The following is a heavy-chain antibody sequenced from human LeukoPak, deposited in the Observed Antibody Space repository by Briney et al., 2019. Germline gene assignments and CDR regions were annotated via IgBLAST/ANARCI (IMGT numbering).Heavy chain of an antibody. CDR2: INPNSGGT. V-gene: IGHV1-2*06. CDR3: ARGPRYNWNAYNWFDP. CDR1: GYTFTGYY. Sequence: GASVKVSCKASGYTFTGYYMHWVRQAPGQGLEWMGRINPNSGGTNYAQKFQGRVTMTRDTSISTAYMELSRLRSDDTAVYYCARGPRYNWNAYNWFDPWGQGTLVTVSS. D-gene: IGHD1-1*01. J-gene: IGHJ5*02.